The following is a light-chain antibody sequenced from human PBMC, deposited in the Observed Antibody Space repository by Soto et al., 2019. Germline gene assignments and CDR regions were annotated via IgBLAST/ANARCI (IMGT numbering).Light chain of an antibody. Sequence: EIVLTQSPATLSLSPGEAATLSCRASQSVSSYLAWYQQKPGQAPRLLIYDASNRATGIPARFSGSGSGTDFTLTISSLEPEDFAVYYCQQRSNWITLGQGTRLEI. J-gene: IGKJ5*01. CDR1: QSVSSY. V-gene: IGKV3-11*01. CDR3: QQRSNWIT. CDR2: DAS.